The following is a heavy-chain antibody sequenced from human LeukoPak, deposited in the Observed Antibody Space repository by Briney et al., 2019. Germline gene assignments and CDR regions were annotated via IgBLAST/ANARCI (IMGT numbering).Heavy chain of an antibody. D-gene: IGHD6-19*01. J-gene: IGHJ4*02. CDR1: GGSFSGYY. Sequence: SETLSLTCAVYGGSFSGYYWSWIRQPPGKGLEWIGEINHSGSTNYNPSLKSRVTISVDTSKNQFSLKLSSVTAADTAVYYCARHSAVAGTRDLDYWGQGTLVTVSS. CDR3: ARHSAVAGTRDLDY. CDR2: INHSGST. V-gene: IGHV4-34*01.